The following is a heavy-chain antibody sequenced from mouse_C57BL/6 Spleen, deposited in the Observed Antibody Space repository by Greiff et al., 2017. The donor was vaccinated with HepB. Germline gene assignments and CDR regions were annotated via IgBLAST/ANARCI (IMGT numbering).Heavy chain of an antibody. Sequence: EVMLVESGGGLVKPGGSLKLSCAASGFTFSSYAMSWVRQTPEKRLEWVATISAGGSYTYYPDNVKGRYTISRDKAKNKLYLQMSQLKSEDTARYYCARDGSRDYVDDWGQGTTLTVSS. J-gene: IGHJ2*01. D-gene: IGHD1-1*01. CDR2: ISAGGSYT. V-gene: IGHV5-4*01. CDR3: ARDGSRDYVDD. CDR1: GFTFSSYA.